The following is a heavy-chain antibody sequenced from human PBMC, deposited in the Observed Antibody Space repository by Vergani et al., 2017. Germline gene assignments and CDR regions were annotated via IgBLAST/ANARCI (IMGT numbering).Heavy chain of an antibody. CDR3: AKHFRGWGIDY. CDR2: IQFDGSNQ. J-gene: IGHJ4*02. D-gene: IGHD3-16*01. Sequence: QVQLVESGGGVVQRGGSLRLSCATSGFTLSNYDMQWIRQGPGKVLEFVSFIQFDGSNQYYADSVKGRFTLSRDFSKNTLYLQMNSPRTDDTATYYCAKHFRGWGIDYWGQGTQVIVSS. V-gene: IGHV3-30*02. CDR1: GFTLSNYD.